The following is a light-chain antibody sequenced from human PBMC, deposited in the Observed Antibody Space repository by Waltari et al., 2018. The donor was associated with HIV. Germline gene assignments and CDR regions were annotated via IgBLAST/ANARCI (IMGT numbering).Light chain of an antibody. CDR3: QQYNDWPRT. Sequence: EIVMTQSPATLSVSPGERASQSVSSNLAWYQQKPGQAPRLLIFGASTRATGIPARFSGGGSGTDFTLSISSLQSEDFALYYCQQYNDWPRTFGQGTKVEIK. J-gene: IGKJ1*01. V-gene: IGKV3-15*01. CDR1: QSVSSN. CDR2: GAS.